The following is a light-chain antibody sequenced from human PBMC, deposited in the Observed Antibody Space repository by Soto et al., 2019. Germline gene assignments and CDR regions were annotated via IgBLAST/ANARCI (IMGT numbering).Light chain of an antibody. CDR2: GVS. CDR3: QDFDSPQWT. J-gene: IGKJ1*01. Sequence: VLTQSPDTLSLYPGERATLSCRASQRASRQYLSWYQQRPDQPPRLLIYGVSMRADGIPDRFSGSGSGSEFTLTINRLEPEDFAVYYCQDFDSPQWTFGQGTKVDIK. V-gene: IGKV3-20*01. CDR1: QRASRQY.